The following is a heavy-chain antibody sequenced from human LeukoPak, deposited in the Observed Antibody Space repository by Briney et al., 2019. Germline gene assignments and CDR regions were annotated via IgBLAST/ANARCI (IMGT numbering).Heavy chain of an antibody. CDR2: IYPGDSDT. CDR1: GYSFTNYW. V-gene: IGHV5-51*01. J-gene: IGHJ4*02. D-gene: IGHD3-22*01. CDR3: ARPWRDYYDSSGYWLAY. Sequence: GESLKISCKGSGYSFTNYWIGWVRQMPGKGLEWMGIIYPGDSDTRYSPSFQGQVTISADKSISTAYLQWSSLKASDTAMYYCARPWRDYYDSSGYWLAYWGQGTLVTVSS.